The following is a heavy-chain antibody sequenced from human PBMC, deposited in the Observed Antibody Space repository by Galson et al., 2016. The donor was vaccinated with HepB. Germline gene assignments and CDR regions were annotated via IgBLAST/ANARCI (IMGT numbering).Heavy chain of an antibody. CDR3: ARDGGFEAIDVYI. V-gene: IGHV3-33*01. D-gene: IGHD3-9*01. CDR1: GFTFSTYG. Sequence: SLRLSCAASGFTFSTYGMHWVRQAPGKGLEWVAVIFYDESNKYYADSVKGRFTISRDNSNRTLYLQMNSLRAEDTAVYYCARDGGFEAIDVYIWGQGTMVTVSS. J-gene: IGHJ3*02. CDR2: IFYDESNK.